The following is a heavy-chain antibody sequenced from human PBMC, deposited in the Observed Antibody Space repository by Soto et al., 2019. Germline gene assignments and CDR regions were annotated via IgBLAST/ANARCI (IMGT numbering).Heavy chain of an antibody. CDR2: INHSGLT. J-gene: IGHJ6*02. D-gene: IGHD3-16*01. Sequence: QVQLQEPGPGLVKPSETLSLTCSVSGGSITSHYCSWFRQPPGKGLEWIGYINHSGLTSYNPSLKSRVTMSVDTSKTVVSLKVNSVTAADTALYHCARLGVGQLHALVDVWGPGSTVTVSS. CDR3: ARLGVGQLHALVDV. V-gene: IGHV4-59*08. CDR1: GGSITSHY.